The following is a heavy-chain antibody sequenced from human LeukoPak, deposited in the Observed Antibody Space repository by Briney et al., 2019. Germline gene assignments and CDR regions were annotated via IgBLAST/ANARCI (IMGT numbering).Heavy chain of an antibody. V-gene: IGHV6-1*01. CDR1: GDSVSSNDPA. CDR3: AREVAIIRGVRNWFDS. D-gene: IGHD3-10*01. CDR2: TFYRSKWYY. J-gene: IGHJ5*01. Sequence: SQTLSLTCGISGDSVSSNDPAWSWIRQSPSRGLEWLGRTFYRSKWYYDYAPSVRSRITINPDKSKSQFSLQLDSVTPEDTAVYYCAREVAIIRGVRNWFDSWGPGILVTVSS.